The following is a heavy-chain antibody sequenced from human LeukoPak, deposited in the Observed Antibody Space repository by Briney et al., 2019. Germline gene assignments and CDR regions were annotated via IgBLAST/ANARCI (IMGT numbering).Heavy chain of an antibody. Sequence: PSETLSLTCAVYGGSFSGYYWSWIRQPPGKGLEWIGEINHSGSTNYNPSLKSRVTISVDTSKNQFSLKLSSVTAGDTAVYYCAREAPFTIFGVVTNYYYYYMDVWGKGTTVTVSS. J-gene: IGHJ6*03. CDR2: INHSGST. D-gene: IGHD3-3*01. V-gene: IGHV4-34*01. CDR1: GGSFSGYY. CDR3: AREAPFTIFGVVTNYYYYYMDV.